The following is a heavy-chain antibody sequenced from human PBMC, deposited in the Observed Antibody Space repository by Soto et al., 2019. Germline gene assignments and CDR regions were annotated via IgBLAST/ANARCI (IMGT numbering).Heavy chain of an antibody. CDR3: ARHGYSSGRTYFDY. J-gene: IGHJ4*02. Sequence: TSETLSLTCTVSGGSISTYYWSWIRQPPGKGLEWIGYIYYSGSTNYNPSLKSRVTISVDTSKNQFSLKLTSVTAADTAVYYCARHGYSSGRTYFDYWGQGTLVTVSS. D-gene: IGHD6-19*01. V-gene: IGHV4-59*08. CDR1: GGSISTYY. CDR2: IYYSGST.